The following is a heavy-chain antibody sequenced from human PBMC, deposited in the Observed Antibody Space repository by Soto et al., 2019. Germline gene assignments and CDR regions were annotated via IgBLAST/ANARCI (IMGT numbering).Heavy chain of an antibody. CDR2: INHSGST. J-gene: IGHJ3*02. V-gene: IGHV4-34*01. Sequence: QVQLQQWGAGLLKPSETLSLTCAVYGGSFSGYYWSWIRQPPGKGLEWIGEINHSGSTNYNPSLRSRVTISVDTSKHQFSLKLSSVTAADTAVYYCAREGVDAFDIWGQGTMVTVSS. CDR1: GGSFSGYY. D-gene: IGHD3-16*01. CDR3: AREGVDAFDI.